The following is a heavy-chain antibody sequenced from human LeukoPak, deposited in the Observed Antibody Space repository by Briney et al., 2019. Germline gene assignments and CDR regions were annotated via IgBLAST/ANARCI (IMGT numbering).Heavy chain of an antibody. V-gene: IGHV3-15*01. Sequence: GGSLRLSCAASGFTFSNAWMSWVRQAPGKGLEWVGRIKTKTDDGTTDYAAPVKGRFTISRDDSRNTLYLQMNSLKTEDTALYYCTTVDAAGPLDYWGQGTLVTVSS. CDR2: IKTKTDDGTT. J-gene: IGHJ4*02. CDR1: GFTFSNAW. D-gene: IGHD5-18*01. CDR3: TTVDAAGPLDY.